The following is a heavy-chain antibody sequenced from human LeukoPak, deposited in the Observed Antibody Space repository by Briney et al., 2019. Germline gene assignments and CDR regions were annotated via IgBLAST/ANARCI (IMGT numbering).Heavy chain of an antibody. J-gene: IGHJ4*02. CDR3: ARVPMTTVTFDY. D-gene: IGHD4-17*01. CDR1: GYTFTSYY. CDR2: INPSGGST. V-gene: IGHV1-46*01. Sequence: ASVKVSCKASGYTFTSYYMHWVRQAPGQGLEWMGIINPSGGSTSYAQKFQGRVTMTRDTSISTAYMELSRLRSDDTAVYYCARVPMTTVTFDYWGQGTLVTVSS.